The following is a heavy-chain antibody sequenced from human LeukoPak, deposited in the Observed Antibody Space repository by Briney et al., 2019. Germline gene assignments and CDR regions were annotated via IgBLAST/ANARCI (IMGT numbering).Heavy chain of an antibody. Sequence: AAVKVSCKASGYTFTSYYMHWVRQAPGQGLEWMGIINPSGGSTSYAQKFQGRVTMTRDTSTSTVYMELSSLRSEDTAVYYCARDAGAGEYYFDYWGQGTLVTVS. CDR1: GYTFTSYY. CDR3: ARDAGAGEYYFDY. J-gene: IGHJ4*02. CDR2: INPSGGST. D-gene: IGHD7-27*01. V-gene: IGHV1-46*01.